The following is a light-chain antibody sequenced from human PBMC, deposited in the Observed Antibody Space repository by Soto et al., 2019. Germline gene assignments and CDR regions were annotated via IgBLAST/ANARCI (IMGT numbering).Light chain of an antibody. CDR1: QSIRTN. CDR3: QHYDNWPFT. CDR2: DTS. V-gene: IGKV3-15*01. Sequence: EIVMTQSPATLSVSPGGRATLSCRASQSIRTNLAWYRRKPGQAPSLLIYDTSTRATGIPARFSGSGSGTEFTLTISSLHSEDFGIYYCQHYDNWPFTFGQGTKVDIK. J-gene: IGKJ2*01.